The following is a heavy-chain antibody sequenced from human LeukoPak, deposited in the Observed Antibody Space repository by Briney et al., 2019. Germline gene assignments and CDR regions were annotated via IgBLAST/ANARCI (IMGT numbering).Heavy chain of an antibody. CDR2: INYSGRT. CDR3: ARRAAGKNWFDP. J-gene: IGHJ5*02. CDR1: GGSISSSSYY. V-gene: IGHV4-39*01. Sequence: SETLSLTCTVSGGSISSSSYYWGRIRQPPGKGLEWIGSINYSGRTYFNPSLMSRVTISVDTSNNQFSLRLSSVTAADTAVYYCARRAAGKNWFDPWGQGTLVTVSS. D-gene: IGHD6-13*01.